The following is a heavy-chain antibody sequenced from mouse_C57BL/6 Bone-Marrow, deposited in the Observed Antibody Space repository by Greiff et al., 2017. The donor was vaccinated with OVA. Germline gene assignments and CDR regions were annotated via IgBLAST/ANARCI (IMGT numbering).Heavy chain of an antibody. D-gene: IGHD3-3*01. CDR2: IDPENGDT. V-gene: IGHV14-4*01. Sequence: EVQLQQSGAELVRPGASVKLSCTASGFNIKDDYMHWVKQRPEQGLEWIGWIDPENGDTEYASKFQGKATITADSSSNTAYLQLSSLTSEDTAVYYCTTWGRAYWGQGTLVTVSA. CDR1: GFNIKDDY. CDR3: TTWGRAY. J-gene: IGHJ3*01.